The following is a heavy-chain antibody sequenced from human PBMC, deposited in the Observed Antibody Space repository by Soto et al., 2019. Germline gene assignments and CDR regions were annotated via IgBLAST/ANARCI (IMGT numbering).Heavy chain of an antibody. Sequence: GGSLRLSCAASGFTFSSYAMSWVRQAPGKGLEWVSAISGSGGSTYYADSVKGRFTISRDNSKNTLYLQMNSLRAEDTAVYYCAKPEGGGEGVYYYYYGMDVWGQGPTVTVSS. V-gene: IGHV3-23*01. CDR3: AKPEGGGEGVYYYYYGMDV. CDR2: ISGSGGST. D-gene: IGHD1-26*01. CDR1: GFTFSSYA. J-gene: IGHJ6*02.